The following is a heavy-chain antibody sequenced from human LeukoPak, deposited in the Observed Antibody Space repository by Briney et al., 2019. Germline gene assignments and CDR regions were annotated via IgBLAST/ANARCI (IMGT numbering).Heavy chain of an antibody. J-gene: IGHJ4*02. CDR3: ARGLRGYSYGKGTDY. CDR1: GYSISSGYY. CDR2: IYHSGST. Sequence: AETLSLTCTVSGYSISSGYYWGWIRQPPGKGLEWIGSIYHSGSTYYNPSLKSRVTISVDTSKNQFSLKLSSVTAADTAVYYCARGLRGYSYGKGTDYWGQGTLVTVSS. D-gene: IGHD5-18*01. V-gene: IGHV4-38-2*02.